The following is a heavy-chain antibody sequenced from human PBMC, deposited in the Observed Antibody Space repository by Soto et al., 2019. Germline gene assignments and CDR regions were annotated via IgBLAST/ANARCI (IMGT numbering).Heavy chain of an antibody. V-gene: IGHV3-15*01. CDR1: GFTFSNAW. Sequence: GGSLRLSCAASGFTFSNAWMSWVRQAPGKGLEWVGRIKSKTDGGTTDYAAPVKGRFTISRDDSKNTLYLQMNSLKTKDTAVYYCTTLGHYYDSSPLDVWGQGTTVTVSS. CDR2: IKSKTDGGTT. CDR3: TTLGHYYDSSPLDV. D-gene: IGHD3-22*01. J-gene: IGHJ6*02.